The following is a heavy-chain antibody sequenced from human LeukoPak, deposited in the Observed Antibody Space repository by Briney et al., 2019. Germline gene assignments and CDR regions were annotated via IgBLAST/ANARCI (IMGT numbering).Heavy chain of an antibody. V-gene: IGHV3-30*02. D-gene: IGHD2-2*01. J-gene: IGHJ4*02. Sequence: GGSLRLSCAASGFTFSSYGMHWVRQAPGKGLEWVAFIRYDGSNKYYADSVKGRFTISRDNSKNTLYLQMNSLRAEDTAVYYCAGGHCSSTSCAIDYWGQGTLVTVSS. CDR2: IRYDGSNK. CDR3: AGGHCSSTSCAIDY. CDR1: GFTFSSYG.